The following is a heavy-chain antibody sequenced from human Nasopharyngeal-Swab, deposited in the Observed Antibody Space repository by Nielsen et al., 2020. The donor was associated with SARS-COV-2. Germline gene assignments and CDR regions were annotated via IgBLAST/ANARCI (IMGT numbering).Heavy chain of an antibody. J-gene: IGHJ4*02. D-gene: IGHD6-13*01. V-gene: IGHV3-11*06. Sequence: GESLKISCAASGFTFSDYYMSWIRQAPGKGLEWVSYISSSSSYTNYADSVKGRFTISRDNAKNSLYLQMNSLRAEDTAVYYCATHSSWYYFDYWGQGTLVTVSS. CDR2: ISSSSSYT. CDR3: ATHSSWYYFDY. CDR1: GFTFSDYY.